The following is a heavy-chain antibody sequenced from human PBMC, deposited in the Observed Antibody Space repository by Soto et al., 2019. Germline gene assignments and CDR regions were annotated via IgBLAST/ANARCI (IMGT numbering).Heavy chain of an antibody. CDR2: INPNSGDT. CDR3: AKIAAFGDFDV. Sequence: ASVKVSCKASGYTFIAYFIHWVRQAPGQGLEWMGWINPNSGDTSYARKFQGRVTMTRDTSIRTAYMELSRLRSDDTAVFYCAKIAAFGDFDVWGQGTQVTVSS. CDR1: GYTFIAYF. J-gene: IGHJ5*02. D-gene: IGHD6-13*01. V-gene: IGHV1-2*02.